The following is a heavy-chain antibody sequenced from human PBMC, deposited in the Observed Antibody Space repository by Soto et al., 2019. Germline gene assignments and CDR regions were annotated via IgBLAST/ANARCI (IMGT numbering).Heavy chain of an antibody. Sequence: QVQLVESGGGVVQPGRSLRLSCAASGFTFSSYGMHWVRQAPGKGLEWVAVIWFDGTNKYYADSVKGRFTICRDNSKNTLYLQMNSLRAEDTAVYYCARDRGYSGYDSPRYYYGMDVWGQGTTVTVSS. CDR1: GFTFSSYG. D-gene: IGHD5-12*01. CDR3: ARDRGYSGYDSPRYYYGMDV. V-gene: IGHV3-33*01. J-gene: IGHJ6*02. CDR2: IWFDGTNK.